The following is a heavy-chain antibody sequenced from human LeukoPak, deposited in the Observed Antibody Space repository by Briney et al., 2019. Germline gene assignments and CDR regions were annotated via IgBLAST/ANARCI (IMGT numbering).Heavy chain of an antibody. Sequence: ASVKVSCKASGYTFTSYAMHWVRQAPGQRLEWMGWINAGNGNTKYSQKFQGRVTITRDTSASTAYMELSSLRSEDTAVYYCAREQLGYCSSTSCNSEALYYYGMDVWGQGTTVTVSS. CDR1: GYTFTSYA. CDR3: AREQLGYCSSTSCNSEALYYYGMDV. J-gene: IGHJ6*02. D-gene: IGHD2-2*01. V-gene: IGHV1-3*01. CDR2: INAGNGNT.